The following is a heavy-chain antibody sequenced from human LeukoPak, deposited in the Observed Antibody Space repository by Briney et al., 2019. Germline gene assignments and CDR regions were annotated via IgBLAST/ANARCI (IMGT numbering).Heavy chain of an antibody. CDR1: GYTFTSYG. D-gene: IGHD3-10*01. V-gene: IGHV1-18*04. CDR2: ISAYNGNT. Sequence: ASVKVSCKASGYTFTSYGISWVRQAPGQGLEWMGWISAYNGNTNYAQKLQGRVTMTTDTSTSTAYMELRSLRSDDTAVYYCARDLRYNMVRGVMGPLNYWGQGTLVTVSS. J-gene: IGHJ4*02. CDR3: ARDLRYNMVRGVMGPLNY.